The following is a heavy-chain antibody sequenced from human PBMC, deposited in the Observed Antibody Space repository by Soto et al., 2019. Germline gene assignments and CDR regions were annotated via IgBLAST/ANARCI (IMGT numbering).Heavy chain of an antibody. Sequence: AESLKISCKGSGYSFTSYWIRWVRQMPGKGLEWMGRIDPSDSYTNYSPSFQGHVTISADKSISTAYLQWSSLKASDTAVYYCARDLGIYDYVWGVAGGMDVWGQGTTVTVSS. D-gene: IGHD3-16*01. J-gene: IGHJ6*02. CDR2: IDPSDSYT. V-gene: IGHV5-10-1*01. CDR3: ARDLGIYDYVWGVAGGMDV. CDR1: GYSFTSYW.